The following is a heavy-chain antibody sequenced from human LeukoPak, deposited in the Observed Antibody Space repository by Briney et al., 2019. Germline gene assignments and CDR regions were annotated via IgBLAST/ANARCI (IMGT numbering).Heavy chain of an antibody. J-gene: IGHJ2*01. CDR1: GGTFSSYA. Sequence: GASVKVSCKASGGTFSSYAISWVRQAPGQGLEWMGGIIPIFGTANYAQNFQGRVTVTADESTSTAYMELSSLRSEDTAVYYCARCLYQYWYFDLWGRGTLVTVSS. CDR2: IIPIFGTA. D-gene: IGHD2-2*01. V-gene: IGHV1-69*13. CDR3: ARCLYQYWYFDL.